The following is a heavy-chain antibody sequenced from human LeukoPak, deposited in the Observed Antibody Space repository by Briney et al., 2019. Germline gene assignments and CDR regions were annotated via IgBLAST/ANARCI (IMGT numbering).Heavy chain of an antibody. Sequence: GSSVKVSCTASGYTFTSYAMHWVRQAPGQRLEWMGWINAGNGNTKYSQKFQGRVTITRDTSASTAYMELSSLRSEDTAVYYCARAPWSSSVDYWGQGTLVTVSS. CDR3: ARAPWSSSVDY. D-gene: IGHD6-6*01. CDR1: GYTFTSYA. J-gene: IGHJ4*02. CDR2: INAGNGNT. V-gene: IGHV1-3*01.